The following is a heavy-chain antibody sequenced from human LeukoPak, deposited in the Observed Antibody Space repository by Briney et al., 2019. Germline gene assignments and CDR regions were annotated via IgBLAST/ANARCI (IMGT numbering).Heavy chain of an antibody. CDR2: IIPIFGTA. D-gene: IGHD2-2*01. J-gene: IGHJ5*02. V-gene: IGHV1-69*05. CDR1: GGTFSSYA. CDR3: ARSPTYQRYNWFDP. Sequence: ASVTVSCKASGGTFSSYAIGWVRQAPGQGLEWMGGIIPIFGTANYAQKFQGRVTITTDESTSTSYMELSSLRSEDTAVYYCARSPTYQRYNWFDPWGQGTLVTVSS.